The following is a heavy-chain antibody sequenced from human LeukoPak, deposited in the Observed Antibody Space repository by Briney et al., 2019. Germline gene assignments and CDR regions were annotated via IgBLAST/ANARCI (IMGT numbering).Heavy chain of an antibody. CDR3: ARMEEYSSSWYVYYGMDV. J-gene: IGHJ6*02. V-gene: IGHV4-34*01. CDR1: GGSFSGYY. CDR2: INHSGST. D-gene: IGHD6-13*01. Sequence: PSETLSLTCAVYGGSFSGYYWSWIRQPPGKGLEWIGEINHSGSTNYNPSLKSRVTISVDTSKNQFSLRLSSVTAADTAVYYCARMEEYSSSWYVYYGMDVWGQGTTVTVSS.